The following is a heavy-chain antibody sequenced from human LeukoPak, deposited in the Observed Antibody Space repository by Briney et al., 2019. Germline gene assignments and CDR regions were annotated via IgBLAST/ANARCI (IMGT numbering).Heavy chain of an antibody. V-gene: IGHV1-2*02. CDR2: SNHSRSAT. CDR1: VYTFPGYY. Sequence: GASVTVSHKASVYTFPGYYLHWVRPAPGRGRVWVGWSNHSRSATSNAPKYQGRVTTTRDTTISTAYMELSRLRSEETAVYYCAREEYYDDSRGYLYYWGQGTLVTVSS. D-gene: IGHD3-22*01. CDR3: AREEYYDDSRGYLYY. J-gene: IGHJ4*02.